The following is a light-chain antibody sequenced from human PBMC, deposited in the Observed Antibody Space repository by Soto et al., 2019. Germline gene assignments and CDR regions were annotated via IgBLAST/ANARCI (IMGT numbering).Light chain of an antibody. V-gene: IGKV1-27*01. CDR2: AAS. J-gene: IGKJ1*01. CDR3: QKYNSAPWT. Sequence: DIQMTQSPSSLSASVGDRVTITCRAGQDLRNYLAWYQQKPGKVPKLLIYAASTLQSGNPSRLSGSGSGTHFTLIISSLEHEDVATYYCQKYNSAPWTFGQGTKVEL. CDR1: QDLRNY.